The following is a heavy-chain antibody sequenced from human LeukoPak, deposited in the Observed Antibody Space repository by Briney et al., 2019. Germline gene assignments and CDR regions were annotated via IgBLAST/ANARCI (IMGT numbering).Heavy chain of an antibody. CDR2: IYSGNRT. V-gene: IGHV3-66*01. J-gene: IGHJ4*02. CDR3: AREIFGGYNPGAY. CDR1: GFTVSNNY. D-gene: IGHD3-3*01. Sequence: GGSLRLSCAASGFTVSNNYMTWVRQAPGKGLEWVSVIYSGNRTKYADSVKGRFIISRDNSKNTLLFQMNSLRAEDTAVYYCAREIFGGYNPGAYWGQGILVTVSS.